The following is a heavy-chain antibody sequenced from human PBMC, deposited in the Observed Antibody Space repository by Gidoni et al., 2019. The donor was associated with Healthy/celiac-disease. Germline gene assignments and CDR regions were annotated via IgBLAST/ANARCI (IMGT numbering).Heavy chain of an antibody. CDR3: ARQLVGYSSGWFFDY. CDR1: GYSFTSYW. V-gene: IGHV5-51*01. Sequence: EVQLVQSGAEVKKPGESLKISCKGSGYSFTSYWIGWVRQMPGKGLEWMGIIYPGDSDTRYSPSFQGQVTISADKAISTAYLQWSSLKASDTAMYYCARQLVGYSSGWFFDYWGQGTLVTVSS. D-gene: IGHD6-19*01. J-gene: IGHJ4*02. CDR2: IYPGDSDT.